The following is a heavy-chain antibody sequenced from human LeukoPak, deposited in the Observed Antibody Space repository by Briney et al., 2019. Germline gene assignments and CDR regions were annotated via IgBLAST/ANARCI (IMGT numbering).Heavy chain of an antibody. Sequence: ASVKVSCKASGYTFTGCYMHWVRQAPGQGLDWMGWINPNSGGTKYAQNFQGRVTLTTDTSINTAYMELSSLRSDDTAVYYCAREGRNGYNEGYFDYWGQGTLVTVSS. J-gene: IGHJ4*02. CDR2: INPNSGGT. D-gene: IGHD5-24*01. CDR1: GYTFTGCY. V-gene: IGHV1-2*02. CDR3: AREGRNGYNEGYFDY.